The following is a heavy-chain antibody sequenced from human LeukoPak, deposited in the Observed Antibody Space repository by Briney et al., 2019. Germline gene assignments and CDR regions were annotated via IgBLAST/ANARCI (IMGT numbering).Heavy chain of an antibody. D-gene: IGHD3-3*01. Sequence: ASVKVSCKASGYTLTSYYMHWVRQAPGQGLEWMGILNPSGGSTSYAQKFQGRVTMTRDTSTSTVYMELSSLRSEDTAVYYCARGGNMVEWFRELNDAFDIWGQGTMVTVSS. CDR1: GYTLTSYY. CDR3: ARGGNMVEWFRELNDAFDI. J-gene: IGHJ3*02. CDR2: LNPSGGST. V-gene: IGHV1-46*01.